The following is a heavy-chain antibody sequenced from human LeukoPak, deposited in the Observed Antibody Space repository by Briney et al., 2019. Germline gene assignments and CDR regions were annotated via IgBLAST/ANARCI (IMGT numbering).Heavy chain of an antibody. Sequence: SSETLSLTCTVSGDSISSSVYYWAWIRQPPGKGLEWIGSIYYSGSTYYNPSLKSRVIMSVDTSKNRFSLNLSSVTAADTAVYYCARLRNKYTTSSRSHNNWFDPWGQGALVTVSS. D-gene: IGHD6-6*01. V-gene: IGHV4-39*01. CDR1: GDSISSSVYY. CDR2: IYYSGST. CDR3: ARLRNKYTTSSRSHNNWFDP. J-gene: IGHJ5*02.